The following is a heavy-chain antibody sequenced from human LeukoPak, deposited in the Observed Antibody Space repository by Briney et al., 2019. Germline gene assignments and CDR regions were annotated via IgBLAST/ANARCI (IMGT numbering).Heavy chain of an antibody. CDR3: AKDHVDYYGMDV. V-gene: IGHV3-30*18. J-gene: IGHJ6*04. CDR2: ISYDGSNK. D-gene: IGHD2-21*01. Sequence: GGSLRRSCAASGFTFSSYGMHWVRQAPGKGLEWVSVISYDGSNKYDADSVRGRFTISRDNSKNTLYLQMNSLRAEDTAVYYCAKDHVDYYGMDVWGKGTTVTVSS. CDR1: GFTFSSYG.